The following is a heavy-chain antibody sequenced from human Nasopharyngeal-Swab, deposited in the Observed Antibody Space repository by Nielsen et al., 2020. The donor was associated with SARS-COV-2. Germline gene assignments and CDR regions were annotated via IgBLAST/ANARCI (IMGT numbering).Heavy chain of an antibody. D-gene: IGHD3-3*01. CDR3: ARDGLDYDFWSAYFMDV. CDR1: GFTFNNYN. V-gene: IGHV3-21*01. Sequence: SLKPSSPAFGFTFNNYNFNWVRQAPGPGLEWVSSITSSSRYIYYADSVKGRFTIPRDNAKKSLYQQMNSLSAEDTAVYYCARDGLDYDFWSAYFMDVWGQGTTVTVSS. CDR2: ITSSSRYI. J-gene: IGHJ6*02.